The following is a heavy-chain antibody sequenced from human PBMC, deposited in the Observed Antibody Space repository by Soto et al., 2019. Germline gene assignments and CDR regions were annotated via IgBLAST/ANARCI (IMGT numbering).Heavy chain of an antibody. CDR2: VYYDGHT. CDR3: ARDLFCGYCLDY. V-gene: IGHV4-59*01. J-gene: IGHJ4*02. Sequence: SETLSLTSTVSGGSINNNFWGWIRQPPGKGLEWIGYVYYDGHTDYNPSLESRVTIAVDTSKTQFSLRLTSVTAADTAVYYCARDLFCGYCLDYWGQGALVTVS. CDR1: GGSINNNF. D-gene: IGHD5-12*01.